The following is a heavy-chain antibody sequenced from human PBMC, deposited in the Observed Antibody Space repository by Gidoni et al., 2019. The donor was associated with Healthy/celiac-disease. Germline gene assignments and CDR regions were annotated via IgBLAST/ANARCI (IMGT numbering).Heavy chain of an antibody. J-gene: IGHJ6*02. CDR2: IYYSGST. Sequence: QVQLQESGPGLVKPSETLSLTCTVAGGSISSYYWSWIRQPPGKGLEWIGYIYYSGSTNYNPSLKSRVTISVDTSKNQFSLKLSSVTAAGTAVYYCAREGGAHFWSGMAPYGMDVWGQGTTVTVSS. D-gene: IGHD3-3*02. V-gene: IGHV4-59*01. CDR3: AREGGAHFWSGMAPYGMDV. CDR1: GGSISSYY.